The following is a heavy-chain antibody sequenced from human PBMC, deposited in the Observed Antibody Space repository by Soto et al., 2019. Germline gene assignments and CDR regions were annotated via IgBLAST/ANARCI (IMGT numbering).Heavy chain of an antibody. Sequence: QVQLVQSGAEVKKPGASVKVSCKASGYTFTSYYMHWVRQAPGQGLEWMGIINTSGGSTSYAQKFQGRVTMTRDTSTSTVYMELSSLRSEDTAVYYCARDGAVTTLDYWGQGTLVTVSS. CDR1: GYTFTSYY. CDR2: INTSGGST. CDR3: ARDGAVTTLDY. D-gene: IGHD4-17*01. V-gene: IGHV1-46*03. J-gene: IGHJ4*02.